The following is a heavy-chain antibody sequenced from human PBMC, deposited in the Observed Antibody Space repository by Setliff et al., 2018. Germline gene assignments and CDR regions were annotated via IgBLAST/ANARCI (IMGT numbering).Heavy chain of an antibody. V-gene: IGHV1-24*01. CDR2: FDPEDEET. D-gene: IGHD1-26*01. CDR1: GYTFTDYY. J-gene: IGHJ4*02. CDR3: ARVSRTIVAARGFDY. Sequence: ASVKVSCKASGYTFTDYYIHWVRQAPGQGLEWMGGFDPEDEETVYAQKFQGRVTITADESTSTAYMELSSLRSEDTAVYYCARVSRTIVAARGFDYLGQGTLVTVSS.